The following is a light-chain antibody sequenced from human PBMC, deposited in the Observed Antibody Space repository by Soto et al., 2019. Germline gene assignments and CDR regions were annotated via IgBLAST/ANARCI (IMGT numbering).Light chain of an antibody. V-gene: IGKV3-15*01. CDR2: GAS. Sequence: EIVMTQSPATLSVSPGERATLSCMASQSVSSNLAWYQQKPGQAPRLLIYGASTRATGIPARFSGSGSGTEFTLTISSLQSEDFAVYYCQQYKNWPYTFGQGTKLDIK. CDR3: QQYKNWPYT. J-gene: IGKJ2*01. CDR1: QSVSSN.